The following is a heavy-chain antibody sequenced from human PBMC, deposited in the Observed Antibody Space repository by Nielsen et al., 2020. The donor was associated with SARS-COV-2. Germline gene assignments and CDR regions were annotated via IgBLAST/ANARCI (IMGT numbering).Heavy chain of an antibody. J-gene: IGHJ4*02. Sequence: SETLSLTCTVSGGSISSGDYYWSWIRQPPGKGLEWIGYIKYSGSTYYNPSLKSRVTISVDTSKNQFSLKLSSVTAADTAVYYCARVKRGYSYGHFDYWGQGTLVTASS. CDR2: IKYSGST. CDR3: ARVKRGYSYGHFDY. V-gene: IGHV4-30-4*01. CDR1: GGSISSGDYY. D-gene: IGHD5-18*01.